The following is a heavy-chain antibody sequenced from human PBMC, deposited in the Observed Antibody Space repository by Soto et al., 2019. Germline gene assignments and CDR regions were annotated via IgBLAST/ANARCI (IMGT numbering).Heavy chain of an antibody. Sequence: LRLSCAASGFTFSSYSMNWVRQAPGKGLEWVSSISSSSSYIYYADSVKGRFTISRDNAKNSLYLQMNSLRAEDTAVYYCARDPQDGVVAATPTDGMDVWRQRTTVTVSS. CDR2: ISSSSSYI. D-gene: IGHD2-15*01. J-gene: IGHJ6*02. CDR1: GFTFSSYS. CDR3: ARDPQDGVVAATPTDGMDV. V-gene: IGHV3-21*01.